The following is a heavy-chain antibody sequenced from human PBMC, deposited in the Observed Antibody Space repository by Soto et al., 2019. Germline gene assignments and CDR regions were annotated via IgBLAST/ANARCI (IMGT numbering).Heavy chain of an antibody. Sequence: SETLSLTCTVSGFSTSSDYFCSMIRQPPGKGLECIWLIYYSGSTDYSQSLKSRLAISIDTSKSQFSLKLISVTAADTAVYFCAREWGESCDGLYYFDSWGQGXLVTVYS. J-gene: IGHJ4*02. CDR1: GFSTSSDYF. CDR2: IYYSGST. D-gene: IGHD3-16*01. CDR3: AREWGESCDGLYYFDS. V-gene: IGHV4-30-4*01.